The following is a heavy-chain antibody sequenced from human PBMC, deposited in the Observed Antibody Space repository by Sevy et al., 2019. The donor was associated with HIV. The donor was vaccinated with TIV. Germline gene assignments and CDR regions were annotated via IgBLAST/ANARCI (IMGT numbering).Heavy chain of an antibody. Sequence: GGSLRLSCEVPASTFSSYAMSWVRQAPGKGLEWVSAISRVGDNTYYADSVKGRFTISRDNSKNTLYLQMNSLSGDDTAVYYCAKQPDYWGRGTLVTVSS. CDR2: ISRVGDNT. V-gene: IGHV3-23*01. CDR1: ASTFSSYA. CDR3: AKQPDY. J-gene: IGHJ4*02.